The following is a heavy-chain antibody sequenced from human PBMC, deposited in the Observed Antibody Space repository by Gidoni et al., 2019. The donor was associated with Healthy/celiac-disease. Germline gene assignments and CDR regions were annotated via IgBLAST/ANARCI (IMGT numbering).Heavy chain of an antibody. CDR2: ISYDGSNK. D-gene: IGHD2-15*01. J-gene: IGHJ1*01. CDR3: AKGVDCSGGSCYSGPFQH. Sequence: QVQLVESGGGVVQPVRSRGLSCAASGFTLRSSGLHWVRQAPGKGLEWVAVISYDGSNKDYADSVKGRFTISRDNSKNTLYLQMNSLRAEDTAVYYCAKGVDCSGGSCYSGPFQHWGQGTLVTVSS. CDR1: GFTLRSSG. V-gene: IGHV3-30*18.